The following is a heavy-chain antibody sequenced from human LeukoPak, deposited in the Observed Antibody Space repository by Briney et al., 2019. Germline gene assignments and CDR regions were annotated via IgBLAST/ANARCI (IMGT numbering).Heavy chain of an antibody. CDR3: ARGPSSDYSPRGWFDP. CDR1: GYTFTSHD. J-gene: IGHJ5*02. Sequence: ASVKVSCKASGYTFTSHDINWVRQATGQELEWMGWMNPNSGNTGYAQKFQGRVTMTRNTSISTAYMELSSLRSEDTAVYYCARGPSSDYSPRGWFDPWGQGTLVTVSS. CDR2: MNPNSGNT. D-gene: IGHD3-22*01. V-gene: IGHV1-8*02.